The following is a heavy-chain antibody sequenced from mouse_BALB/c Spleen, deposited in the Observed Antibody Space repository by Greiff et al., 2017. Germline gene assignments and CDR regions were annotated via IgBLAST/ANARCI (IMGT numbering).Heavy chain of an antibody. D-gene: IGHD1-2*01. J-gene: IGHJ4*01. Sequence: VQLKESGPDLVKPSQSLSLTCTVTGYSITSGYSWHWIRQFPGNKLEWMVYIHYSGSTNYNPSLKSRISITRDTSKNQFFLPLNSVTTEDSATYYCARDYGPRLGAMDYWGQGTSVTVSS. CDR3: ARDYGPRLGAMDY. CDR1: GYSITSGYS. V-gene: IGHV3-1*02. CDR2: IHYSGST.